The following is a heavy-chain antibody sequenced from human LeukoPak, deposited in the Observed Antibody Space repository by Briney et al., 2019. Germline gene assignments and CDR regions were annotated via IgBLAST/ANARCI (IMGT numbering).Heavy chain of an antibody. CDR3: ARGGDFWSGYYPLFDY. D-gene: IGHD3-3*01. V-gene: IGHV3-30*01. Sequence: GGSLRLSCAASRFTFSSYAMHWVRQAPGKGLEGVAVISYDGSNKYYADSVKGRFTISRDNSKNTLYLQMNSLRAEDTAVYYCARGGDFWSGYYPLFDYWGQGTLVTVSS. J-gene: IGHJ4*02. CDR1: RFTFSSYA. CDR2: ISYDGSNK.